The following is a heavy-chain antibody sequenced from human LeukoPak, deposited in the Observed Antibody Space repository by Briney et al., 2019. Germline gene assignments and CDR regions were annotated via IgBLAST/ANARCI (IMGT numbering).Heavy chain of an antibody. D-gene: IGHD1-14*01. V-gene: IGHV4-61*02. Sequence: SQTLSLTCTVSGGSISSGSYYWSWSRQPAGKRLEWIGRIYSSTNANYNPSLKSRVTISVDTSKNQFSLKLSSVTAADTAVFYCARDSGYYFDYWGQGILVTVSS. J-gene: IGHJ4*02. CDR2: IYSSTNA. CDR3: ARDSGYYFDY. CDR1: GGSISSGSYY.